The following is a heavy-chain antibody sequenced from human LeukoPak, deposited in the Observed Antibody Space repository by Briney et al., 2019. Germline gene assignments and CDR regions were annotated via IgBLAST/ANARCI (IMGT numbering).Heavy chain of an antibody. CDR3: ATYCCISSCSSRLWLDP. CDR2: IGSSSSYT. D-gene: IGHD2-2*01. J-gene: IGHJ5*02. CDR1: GFTFSDYY. V-gene: IGHV3-11*03. Sequence: GGSLRLSCAASGFTFSDYYMSWIRQAPGKGLEWVSYIGSSSSYTKYADSVKGRFTISRDNAKNSLYLQMNSLRAEDTAVYYCATYCCISSCSSRLWLDPCGQGTLVTVSS.